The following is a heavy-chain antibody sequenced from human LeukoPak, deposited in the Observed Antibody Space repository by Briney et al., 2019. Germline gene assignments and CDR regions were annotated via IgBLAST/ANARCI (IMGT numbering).Heavy chain of an antibody. CDR2: IYYSGST. V-gene: IGHV4-59*01. Sequence: SETLSLTCAVSAGSITSFYWSWIRQSPGKGLEWIGYIYYSGSTNYNPSLKSRVTISVDTSKNQFSLKLSSVTAADTAVYYCARIGHEDYYFDYWGQGTLVTVSS. CDR1: AGSITSFY. CDR3: ARIGHEDYYFDY. J-gene: IGHJ4*02.